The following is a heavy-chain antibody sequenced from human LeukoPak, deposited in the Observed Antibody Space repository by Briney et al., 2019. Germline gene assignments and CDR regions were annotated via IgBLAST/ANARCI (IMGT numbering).Heavy chain of an antibody. CDR3: ARELPRIAVAGSSSGWFDP. CDR2: IYYSGST. D-gene: IGHD6-19*01. J-gene: IGHJ5*02. V-gene: IGHV4-59*01. CDR1: GGSISSYY. Sequence: SETLSLTCTVSGGSISSYYWSWIRQPPGKGLEWIGYIYYSGSTNYNPSLKSRVTISVDTSKNQFSLKLSSVTAADTAVYYCARELPRIAVAGSSSGWFDPWGQGTLVTVSS.